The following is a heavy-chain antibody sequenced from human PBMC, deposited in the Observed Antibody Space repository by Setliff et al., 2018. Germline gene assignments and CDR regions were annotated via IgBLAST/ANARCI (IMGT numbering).Heavy chain of an antibody. Sequence: LSLTCTVSGESIRSNNWWNWVRQPPGKGLEWIGDIYQSGTTNYNPSLKSRVTISADTSKNQFSLKLKSVTAADTAAYYCARAPGRNIRGDYWGQGALVTVSS. CDR1: GESIRSNNW. D-gene: IGHD3-10*01. V-gene: IGHV4-4*02. J-gene: IGHJ4*02. CDR3: ARAPGRNIRGDY. CDR2: IYQSGTT.